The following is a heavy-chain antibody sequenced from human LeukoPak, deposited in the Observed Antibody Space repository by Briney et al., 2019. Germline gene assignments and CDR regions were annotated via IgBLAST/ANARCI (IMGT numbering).Heavy chain of an antibody. V-gene: IGHV3-23*01. CDR2: ISGSGVTT. CDR3: ALIRGTKYFQY. J-gene: IGHJ1*01. Sequence: PGGSLRLSCAGSGFTFGSHALSWVRQAPGKGLEWVSAISGSGVTTYYADSVKGRFTISRDNSKNTVYLQMNSLRAEDTAVYYCALIRGTKYFQYWGQGTLVTVSS. CDR1: GFTFGSHA.